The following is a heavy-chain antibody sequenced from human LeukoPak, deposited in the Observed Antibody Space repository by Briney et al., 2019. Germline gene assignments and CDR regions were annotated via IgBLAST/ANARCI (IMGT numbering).Heavy chain of an antibody. V-gene: IGHV1-18*01. J-gene: IGHJ5*02. CDR1: GYIFSSYG. Sequence: ASVKVSCKASGYIFSSYGISWVRQAPGQGLEWMGWISVYNGNTNYAQKLKGRVTMTTDTPTSTAYMELRSLRSDDTAVYYCARDPAYYYDSSGYGAFDPWGQGTLVTVSS. D-gene: IGHD3-22*01. CDR3: ARDPAYYYDSSGYGAFDP. CDR2: ISVYNGNT.